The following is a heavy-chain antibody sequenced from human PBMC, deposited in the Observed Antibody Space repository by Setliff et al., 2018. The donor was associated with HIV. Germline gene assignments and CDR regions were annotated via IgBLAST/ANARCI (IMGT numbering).Heavy chain of an antibody. CDR1: GFTFNTYA. Sequence: GGSLRLSCAAPGFTFNTYAMSWVRQAPGKGLEWVSVIYSDGSSTYYADSVKGRFTISRDNSKNTLYLQMNSLRAEDTAIYYCAKGFSRIVAVISDYWGLGTLVTVSS. D-gene: IGHD3-22*01. CDR2: IYSDGSST. J-gene: IGHJ4*02. CDR3: AKGFSRIVAVISDY. V-gene: IGHV3-23*03.